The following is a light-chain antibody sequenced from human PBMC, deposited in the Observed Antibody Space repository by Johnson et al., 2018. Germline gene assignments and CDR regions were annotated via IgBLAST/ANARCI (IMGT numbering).Light chain of an antibody. CDR1: SSNIGNNY. V-gene: IGLV1-51*02. CDR3: GTWDSSLTAGNV. CDR2: ENN. Sequence: QSVLTQPPSVSAAPGQKVTISCSGSSSNIGNNYVSWYQQLPGTAPKLLIYENNKRPSGIPDRFSGSKSGTSATLGITGLQTGEEADYYCGTWDSSLTAGNVFVTGTKATVL. J-gene: IGLJ1*01.